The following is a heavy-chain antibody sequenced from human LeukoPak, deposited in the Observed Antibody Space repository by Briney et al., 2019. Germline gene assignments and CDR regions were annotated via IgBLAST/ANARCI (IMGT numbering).Heavy chain of an antibody. V-gene: IGHV4-59*01. CDR1: GGSISSYY. CDR2: IYYSGST. J-gene: IGHJ2*01. D-gene: IGHD3-22*01. CDR3: ARFVYYYDSSEYFDL. Sequence: SETLSLTCTVSGGSISSYYWSWLRQPPGKGLEWIGYIYYSGSTNYNPSLKSRVTISVDTSKNQFSLKLSPVTAADTAVYYCARFVYYYDSSEYFDLWGRGTLVTVSS.